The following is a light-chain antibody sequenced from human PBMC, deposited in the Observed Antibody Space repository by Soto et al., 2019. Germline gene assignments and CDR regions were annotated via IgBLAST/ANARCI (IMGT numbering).Light chain of an antibody. CDR3: SSYTSGTTWV. CDR1: SSDVGGYNY. Sequence: QSVLTQPASVSGSPGQSITISCTGTSSDVGGYNYVSWYQQHPGKVPKLMIYEVSNRPSGVSNRFSGSKSGNTASLTISGLQAEDEADYYCSSYTSGTTWVFGGGTQLTV. V-gene: IGLV2-14*01. J-gene: IGLJ3*02. CDR2: EVS.